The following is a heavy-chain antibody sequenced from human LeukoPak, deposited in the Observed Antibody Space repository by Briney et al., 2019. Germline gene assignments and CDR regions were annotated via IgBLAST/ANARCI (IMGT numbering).Heavy chain of an antibody. D-gene: IGHD3-22*01. CDR3: ARGRGSWYDSSGSPYIRFDY. V-gene: IGHV1-2*02. CDR2: INPDSGGT. J-gene: IGHJ4*02. CDR1: GYTFTGYF. Sequence: ASVKVSCTTSGYTFTGYFIHWVRQAPGQGLEWMGWINPDSGGTNYAQKFQGRVTMTRDTSISTVYMELSRLRSDDSAMYYCARGRGSWYDSSGSPYIRFDYWGQGTLVTVSS.